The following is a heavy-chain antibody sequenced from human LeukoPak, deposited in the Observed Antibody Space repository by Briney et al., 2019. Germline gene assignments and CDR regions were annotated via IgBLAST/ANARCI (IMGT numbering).Heavy chain of an antibody. Sequence: ASVKVSCKVSGYTFTDYYMHWVQQAPGKGLEWMGLVDPEDGETIYAEKFQGRVTITADTSTDTAYMELSSLRSEDTAVYYCATGSSSGWYGRLDYWGQGTLVTVSS. CDR3: ATGSSSGWYGRLDY. CDR2: VDPEDGET. J-gene: IGHJ4*02. CDR1: GYTFTDYY. D-gene: IGHD6-19*01. V-gene: IGHV1-69-2*01.